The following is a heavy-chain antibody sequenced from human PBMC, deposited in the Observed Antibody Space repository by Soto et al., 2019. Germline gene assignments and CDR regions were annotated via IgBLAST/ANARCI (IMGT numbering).Heavy chain of an antibody. Sequence: GASVKVSCKSSGYTFTDFYIHWVRQAPGQGLEWMGGIIPIFGTANYAQKFQGRVTTTADESTSTAYMELSSLRSEDTAVYYCARDRYGTTSPFGGVLRYYYGMDVWGQGTTVTVSS. V-gene: IGHV1-69*13. CDR1: GYTFTDFY. J-gene: IGHJ6*02. CDR2: IIPIFGTA. CDR3: ARDRYGTTSPFGGVLRYYYGMDV. D-gene: IGHD1-1*01.